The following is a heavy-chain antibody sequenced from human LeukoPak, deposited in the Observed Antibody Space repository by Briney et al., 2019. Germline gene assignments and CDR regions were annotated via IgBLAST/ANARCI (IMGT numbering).Heavy chain of an antibody. CDR1: GGSISSGGYY. J-gene: IGHJ4*02. V-gene: IGHV4-31*03. D-gene: IGHD3-16*02. CDR3: AREGGSYRPLDY. Sequence: PSETLSLTCTVSGGSISSGGYYWSWIRQHPGKGLEWIGYIYYSGSTYYNPSLKSRMTISVDTSKNQFSLNLSSVTAADTAVYYCAREGGSYRPLDYSGQGTLVTVSS. CDR2: IYYSGST.